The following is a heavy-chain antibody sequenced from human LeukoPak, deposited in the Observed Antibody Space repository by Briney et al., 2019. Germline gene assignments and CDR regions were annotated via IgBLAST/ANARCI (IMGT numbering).Heavy chain of an antibody. D-gene: IGHD5-18*01. CDR1: GFTFSSYW. CDR2: INHNGNVN. Sequence: PGGSLRLSCAASGFTFSSYWMNWARQAPGKGLEWVASINHNGNVNYYVDSVKGRFTISRDNAKNSLYLQMNSLRAEDTALYYCAKVQGYSYGFFDYWGQGTLVTVSS. CDR3: AKVQGYSYGFFDY. J-gene: IGHJ4*02. V-gene: IGHV3-7*03.